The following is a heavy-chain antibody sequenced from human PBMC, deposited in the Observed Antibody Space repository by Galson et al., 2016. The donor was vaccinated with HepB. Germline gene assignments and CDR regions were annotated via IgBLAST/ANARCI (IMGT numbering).Heavy chain of an antibody. V-gene: IGHV1-69*06. J-gene: IGHJ1*01. CDR2: IIPILRTA. CDR3: ARGGEYFQH. CDR1: GGTFSSYA. Sequence: SVKVSCKASGGTFSSYAINWLRQAPGQGLEWMGGIIPILRTASYAQKFQGRVTITADKFTSTAYMGLSSLRSEDTAVYYCARGGEYFQHWGQGTLVTVSS.